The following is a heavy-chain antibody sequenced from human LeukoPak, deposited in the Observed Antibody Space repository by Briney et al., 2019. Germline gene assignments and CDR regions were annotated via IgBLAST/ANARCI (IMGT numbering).Heavy chain of an antibody. Sequence: PSQTLSLTCTVSGGSISSGGYYWSWIRQPPGKGLEWIGYIYHSGSTYYNPALKSRVTISVDRSKNQFSLKLSSVTAADTAVYYCARGRELAAYFDYWGQGTLVTVSS. J-gene: IGHJ4*02. D-gene: IGHD1-26*01. CDR2: IYHSGST. V-gene: IGHV4-30-2*01. CDR3: ARGRELAAYFDY. CDR1: GGSISSGGYY.